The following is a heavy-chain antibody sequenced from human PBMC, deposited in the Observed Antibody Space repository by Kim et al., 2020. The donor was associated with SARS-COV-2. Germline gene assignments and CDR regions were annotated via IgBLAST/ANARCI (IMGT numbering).Heavy chain of an antibody. V-gene: IGHV4-59*01. J-gene: IGHJ4*02. Sequence: SETLSLTCTVSGGSISSYYWSWIRQPPGKGLEWIGYIYYNGGTNYNPSLTSRVTIAVDTSTNQFFLKLSSVTAADTAVYYCARSSYYDILTGYGTPFFDYWGSRPLVTVSS. D-gene: IGHD3-9*01. CDR1: GGSISSYY. CDR3: ARSSYYDILTGYGTPFFDY. CDR2: IYYNGGT.